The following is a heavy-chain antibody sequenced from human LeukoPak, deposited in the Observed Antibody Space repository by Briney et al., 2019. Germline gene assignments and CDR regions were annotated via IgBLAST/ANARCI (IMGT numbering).Heavy chain of an antibody. J-gene: IGHJ4*02. Sequence: GGSLRLSCAASGFTFSSYAMHWVRQAPGKGLEWVTVISSDGGNKYYADSVKGRFTISRDNSMNTLFLQMNSLGPEDTAVHYCARVLGQLPPQWGQGTLVTVSS. V-gene: IGHV3-30*04. CDR2: ISSDGGNK. CDR1: GFTFSSYA. D-gene: IGHD4-23*01. CDR3: ARVLGQLPPQ.